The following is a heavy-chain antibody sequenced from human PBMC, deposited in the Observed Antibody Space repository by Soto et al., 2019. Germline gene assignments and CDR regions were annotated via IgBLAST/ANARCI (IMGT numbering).Heavy chain of an antibody. CDR3: ARDLNWAADDAFDI. D-gene: IGHD7-27*01. CDR2: IYYSGST. CDR1: GGSISSSSYY. J-gene: IGHJ3*02. V-gene: IGHV4-39*07. Sequence: SETLSLTCTVSGGSISSSSYYWGWIRQPPGKGLEWIGSIYYSGSTYYNPSLKSRVTISVDTSKHHFSLKLSSVTAADTDVYYCARDLNWAADDAFDIWGQGTMVTVS.